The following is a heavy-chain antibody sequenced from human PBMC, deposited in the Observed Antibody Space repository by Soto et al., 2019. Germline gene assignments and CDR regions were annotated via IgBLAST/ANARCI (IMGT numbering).Heavy chain of an antibody. CDR1: GYTFTGYY. V-gene: IGHV1-2*02. CDR3: ARDHGYSSGWFTTQDDAFDI. CDR2: INPNSGGT. Sequence: GASVKVSCKASGYTFTGYYMHWVRQAPGQGLKWMGWINPNSGGTNYAQKFQGRVTMTRDTSISTAYMELSRLRSDDTAVYYCARDHGYSSGWFTTQDDAFDIWGQGTMVTVSS. J-gene: IGHJ3*02. D-gene: IGHD6-19*01.